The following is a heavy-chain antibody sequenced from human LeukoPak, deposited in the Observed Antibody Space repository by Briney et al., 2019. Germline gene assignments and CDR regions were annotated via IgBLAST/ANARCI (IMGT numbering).Heavy chain of an antibody. V-gene: IGHV4-61*02. Sequence: SETLSLTCTVSGGSISSGSYYWSWIRQPAGKGLEWIGRIYTSGTTNYNPSLKSRDTISIDTSKNQFSLKLSSVTAADTAVYYCARGLWFGDENPPYFDYWGQGTLVTVSS. CDR2: IYTSGTT. J-gene: IGHJ4*02. D-gene: IGHD3-10*01. CDR3: ARGLWFGDENPPYFDY. CDR1: GGSISSGSYY.